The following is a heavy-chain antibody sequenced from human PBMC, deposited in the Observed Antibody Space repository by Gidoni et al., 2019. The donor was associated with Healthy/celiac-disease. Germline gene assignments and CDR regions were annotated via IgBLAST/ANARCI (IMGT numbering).Heavy chain of an antibody. CDR1: GFTFSSYR. J-gene: IGHJ1*01. Sequence: QVQLVESGGGVVQPGRSLRLPCAASGFTFSSYRMHWVRQAPGKGLEWVAVISYDGSNKYYADSVKGRFTISRDNSKNTLYLQMNSLRAEDTAVYYCAKEGGAVAGTSDEYFQHWGQGTLVTVSS. D-gene: IGHD6-19*01. CDR3: AKEGGAVAGTSDEYFQH. CDR2: ISYDGSNK. V-gene: IGHV3-30*18.